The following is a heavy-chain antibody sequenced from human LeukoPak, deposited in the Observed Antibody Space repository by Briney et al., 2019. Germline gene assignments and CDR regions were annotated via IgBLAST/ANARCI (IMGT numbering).Heavy chain of an antibody. CDR1: GITFINHA. J-gene: IGHJ4*02. V-gene: IGHV3-30-3*01. D-gene: IGHD4-17*01. CDR3: ARAPTVTTPPLGY. CDR2: ISYDGSNK. Sequence: PGGSLRLSCVASGITFINHAMDWVRQAPGKGLEWVAVISYDGSNKYYADSVKGRFTISRDNSKNTLYLQMNSLRAEDTAVYYCARAPTVTTPPLGYWGQGTLVTVSS.